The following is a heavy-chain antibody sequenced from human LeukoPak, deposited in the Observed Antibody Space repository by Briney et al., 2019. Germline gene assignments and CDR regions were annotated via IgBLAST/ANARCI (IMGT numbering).Heavy chain of an antibody. Sequence: SETLSLTCTVSGGSISSYYWSWIRQPPGKGLEWIWYIYYSGSTNYNPSLKSRVTISVDTSKNQFSLKLSSVTAADTAVYYCARKVGYCSSTSCYGYVDYWGQGTLVTVSS. D-gene: IGHD2-2*01. CDR1: GGSISSYY. J-gene: IGHJ4*02. V-gene: IGHV4-59*01. CDR3: ARKVGYCSSTSCYGYVDY. CDR2: IYYSGST.